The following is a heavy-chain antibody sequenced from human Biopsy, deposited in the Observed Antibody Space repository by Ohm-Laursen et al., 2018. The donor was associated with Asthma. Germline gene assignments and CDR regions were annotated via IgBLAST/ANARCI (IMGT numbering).Heavy chain of an antibody. D-gene: IGHD3-22*01. Sequence: TLSLTCTVSGASISSGIYYWSWIRQHPGKGLEWIGFIYYSGSTYYNPSLKGRVSISIDTSKNQFSLKLSSVTAADTAVYYCARAQDYYDSRGYYRSFDYWGQGTLVTVSS. V-gene: IGHV4-31*03. J-gene: IGHJ4*02. CDR3: ARAQDYYDSRGYYRSFDY. CDR2: IYYSGST. CDR1: GASISSGIYY.